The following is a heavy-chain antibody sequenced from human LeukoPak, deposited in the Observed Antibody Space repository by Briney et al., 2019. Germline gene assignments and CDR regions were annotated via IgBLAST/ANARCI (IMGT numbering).Heavy chain of an antibody. CDR1: GFTFSAYW. CDR3: ARSEAVAWSFDL. D-gene: IGHD6-19*01. CDR2: LNTDGSDT. J-gene: IGHJ2*01. V-gene: IGHV3-74*01. Sequence: GGSLRLSCAASGFTFSAYWMHWVRQAPGEGLVWVSRLNTDGSDTRYADSVQGRFTISRDNAKNTLYLKMNSLRAEDTAVYYCARSEAVAWSFDLWGRGTLVTVSS.